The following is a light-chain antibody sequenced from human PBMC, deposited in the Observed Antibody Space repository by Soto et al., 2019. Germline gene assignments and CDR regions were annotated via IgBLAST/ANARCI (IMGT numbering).Light chain of an antibody. V-gene: IGKV3-15*01. Sequence: EVVMTQSPATLSVSPGERATLSCRASQFVSTNLAWYQQKPGQAPRLLIYSASTRATGIPARFSGSGAGTDFTLTISSLQSEDSAVYYCQQFNNWPPLTFGGGTKVEIK. CDR3: QQFNNWPPLT. CDR2: SAS. J-gene: IGKJ4*01. CDR1: QFVSTN.